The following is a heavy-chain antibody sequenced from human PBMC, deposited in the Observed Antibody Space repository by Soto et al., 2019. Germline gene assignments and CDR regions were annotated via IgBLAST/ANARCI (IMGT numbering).Heavy chain of an antibody. CDR2: ISSSSSTI. J-gene: IGHJ6*02. CDR1: GFTFSSYS. Sequence: PGGSLRLSCAASGFTFSSYSMNWVRQAPGKGLEWVSYISSSSSTIYYADSVKGRFTISRDNAKNSLYLQMNSLRDEDTAVYYCARELPSVYLWSGYYTPYDMDVWGQGTTVTVSS. V-gene: IGHV3-48*02. D-gene: IGHD3-3*01. CDR3: ARELPSVYLWSGYYTPYDMDV.